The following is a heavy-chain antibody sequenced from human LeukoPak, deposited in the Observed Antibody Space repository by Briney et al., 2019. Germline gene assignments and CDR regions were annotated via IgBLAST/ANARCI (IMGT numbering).Heavy chain of an antibody. CDR1: GFTFRYYA. J-gene: IGHJ4*02. D-gene: IGHD5-24*01. CDR3: ARDPDGYKFFDY. V-gene: IGHV3-30-3*01. Sequence: GRSLRLSCAASGFTFRYYAMHWVRQAPGKGLEWVAVISNDGSIQYYTDSVKGRFIISRDDSKNRMYLQMNSLRVDDTALYYCARDPDGYKFFDYWGRGSPVTVSS. CDR2: ISNDGSIQ.